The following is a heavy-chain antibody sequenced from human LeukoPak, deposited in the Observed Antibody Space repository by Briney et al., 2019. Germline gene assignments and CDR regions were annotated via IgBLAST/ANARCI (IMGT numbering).Heavy chain of an antibody. V-gene: IGHV3-21*01. CDR2: ITTSISYI. D-gene: IGHD3-10*01. CDR1: GFTFCSYS. Sequence: PGGSLRLSCAASGFTFCSYSMKWVRQAPGEGLEWVSSITTSISYIYYADSVKGRFTISRDNAKNSLYLQMNSLRAEDTAVYYCARDKLLWFGDKTHYYYGMDVWGQGTTVTVSS. CDR3: ARDKLLWFGDKTHYYYGMDV. J-gene: IGHJ6*02.